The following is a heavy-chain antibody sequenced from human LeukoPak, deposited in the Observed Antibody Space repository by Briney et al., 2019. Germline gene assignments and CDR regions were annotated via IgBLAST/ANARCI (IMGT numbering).Heavy chain of an antibody. CDR3: ARGVYDYVWGSYRYSQGWFDP. CDR1: GGSFSGYY. V-gene: IGHV4-34*01. J-gene: IGHJ5*02. Sequence: SETLSLTCAVYGGSFSGYYWSWIRQPPGEGLEWIGEINHSGSTNYNPSLKSRVTISVDTSKNQFSLKLSSVTAADTAVYYCARGVYDYVWGSYRYSQGWFDPWGQGTLVTVSS. D-gene: IGHD3-16*02. CDR2: INHSGST.